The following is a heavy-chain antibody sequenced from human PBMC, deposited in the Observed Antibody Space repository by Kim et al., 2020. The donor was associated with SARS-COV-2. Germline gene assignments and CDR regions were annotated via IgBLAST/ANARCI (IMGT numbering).Heavy chain of an antibody. V-gene: IGHV3-23*01. J-gene: IGHJ4*02. CDR1: GFTFSSYA. D-gene: IGHD6-13*01. CDR3: AKDHGPSSSWYRSPWDY. Sequence: GGSLRLSCAASGFTFSSYAMSWVRQAPGKGLEWVSAISGSGGSTYYADSVKGQFTISRDNSKNTLYLQMNSLRAEDTAVYYCAKDHGPSSSWYRSPWDYWGQGTLVTVSS. CDR2: ISGSGGST.